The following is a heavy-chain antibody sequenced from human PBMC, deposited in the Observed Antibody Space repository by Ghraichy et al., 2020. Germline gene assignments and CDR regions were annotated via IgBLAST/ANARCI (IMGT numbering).Heavy chain of an antibody. CDR1: GGSISSYF. V-gene: IGHV4-59*01. CDR3: ARLSPRGPVESSDDDYTYSKWFDP. J-gene: IGHJ5*02. D-gene: IGHD4-11*01. CDR2: ISDSGST. Sequence: SETLSLTCSVSGGSISSYFWSWIRQSPGKGLEWIGHISDSGSTHYNPSLKSRVTISLHKSKTQFSLRLSSVTAADTAVYYCARLSPRGPVESSDDDYTYSKWFDPWGQGTLVSVSS.